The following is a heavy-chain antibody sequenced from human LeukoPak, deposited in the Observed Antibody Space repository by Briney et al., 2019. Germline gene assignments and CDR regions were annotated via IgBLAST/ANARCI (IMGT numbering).Heavy chain of an antibody. CDR2: INDSGST. CDR3: ARDDPLTESGSYYSGHGWFDP. V-gene: IGHV4-34*01. D-gene: IGHD1-26*01. Sequence: SETLSLTCAVYGGSFSGYYWTWIRQPPGKGLEWIGEINDSGSTNYNPSLKSRVTISVDTSKNQFSLKLRSVTAADTAVYYCARDDPLTESGSYYSGHGWFDPWGQGTLVTVSS. J-gene: IGHJ5*02. CDR1: GGSFSGYY.